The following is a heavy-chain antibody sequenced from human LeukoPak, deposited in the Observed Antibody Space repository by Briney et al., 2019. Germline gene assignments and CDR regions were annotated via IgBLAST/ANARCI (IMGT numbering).Heavy chain of an antibody. Sequence: GGSLRLSCAASGFTFSSYWMSWARQAPGKGLEWVANIKQDGSEKYYVDSVKGRFTTSRDNSKNTLYLQMNSLRAEDTAVYYCAKSRGYYYDSSGYSGLGNFFDYWGQGTLVTVSS. CDR2: IKQDGSEK. V-gene: IGHV3-7*03. CDR1: GFTFSSYW. D-gene: IGHD3-22*01. J-gene: IGHJ4*02. CDR3: AKSRGYYYDSSGYSGLGNFFDY.